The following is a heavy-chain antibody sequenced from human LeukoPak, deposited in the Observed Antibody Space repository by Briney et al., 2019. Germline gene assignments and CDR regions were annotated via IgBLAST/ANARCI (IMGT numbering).Heavy chain of an antibody. Sequence: SETLSLTCAVSGGSISSGGYSWSWIRQPPGKGLEWIVYIYHSASIYYNPSLKSRVTISVDRSKNQFSLKLSSVTAADTAVYYCARTIYYDSSGYTAEGYNWFDPWGQGTLVTVSS. CDR3: ARTIYYDSSGYTAEGYNWFDP. CDR1: GGSISSGGYS. CDR2: IYHSASI. D-gene: IGHD3-22*01. J-gene: IGHJ5*02. V-gene: IGHV4-30-2*01.